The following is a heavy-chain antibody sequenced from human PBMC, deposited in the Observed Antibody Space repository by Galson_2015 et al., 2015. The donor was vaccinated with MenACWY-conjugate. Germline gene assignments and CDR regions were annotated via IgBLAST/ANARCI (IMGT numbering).Heavy chain of an antibody. CDR1: GASISSVNW. CDR3: ARAGALTYYFGY. J-gene: IGHJ4*02. CDR2: IYHSGSI. Sequence: SETLSLTCAVSGASISSVNWWSWVRQPPGKGLEWIAEIYHSGSINYNPSLKSRVTMSVDKSRNQISLKLSSVTAADTAVYYCARAGALTYYFGYWGQGTLVSVSS. V-gene: IGHV4-4*02.